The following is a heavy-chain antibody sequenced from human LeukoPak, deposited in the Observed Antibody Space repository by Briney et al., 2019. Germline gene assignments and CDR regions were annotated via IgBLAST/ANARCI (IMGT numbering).Heavy chain of an antibody. CDR1: GGSISSYY. J-gene: IGHJ5*02. CDR2: IYYSGST. D-gene: IGHD5-24*01. Sequence: SETLSLACTASGGSISSYYWSWIRQPPGKGLEWIGYIYYSGSTTYNPSLKHRVTISLDTSKNQFSLMLTSVTAADTAVYYCARTMAANRFDPWGQGTLV. CDR3: ARTMAANRFDP. V-gene: IGHV4-59*01.